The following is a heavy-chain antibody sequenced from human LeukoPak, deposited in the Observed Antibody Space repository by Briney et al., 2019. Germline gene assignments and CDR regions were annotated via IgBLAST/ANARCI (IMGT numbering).Heavy chain of an antibody. CDR1: GFTFSSYA. V-gene: IGHV3-23*01. D-gene: IGHD3-10*01. J-gene: IGHJ4*02. Sequence: PGGSLRLSCAASGFTFSSYAMSWVRQARGKGLEWVSVISGSGGSTYYADSVKGRFTISRDNSKNTLYLQMNSLRAEDTAVYYCAKRDVLLWFRELLSADYWGQGTLVTVSS. CDR3: AKRDVLLWFRELLSADY. CDR2: ISGSGGST.